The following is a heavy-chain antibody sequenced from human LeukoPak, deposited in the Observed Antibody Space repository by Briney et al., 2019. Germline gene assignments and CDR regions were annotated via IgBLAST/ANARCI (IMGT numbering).Heavy chain of an antibody. CDR2: ISAYNGNT. D-gene: IGHD4-17*01. Sequence: ASVKVSCKASGYTFTSYGISWVRQAPGQGLEWMGCISAYNGNTNYAQKLQGRVTMTTDTSTSTAYMELRSLRSDDTAVYYCARGGNDYGDYRRGYYYYYGMDVWGQGTTVTVSS. J-gene: IGHJ6*02. CDR1: GYTFTSYG. CDR3: ARGGNDYGDYRRGYYYYYGMDV. V-gene: IGHV1-18*01.